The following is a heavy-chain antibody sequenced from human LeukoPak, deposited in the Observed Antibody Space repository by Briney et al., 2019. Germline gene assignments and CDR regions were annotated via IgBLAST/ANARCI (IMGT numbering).Heavy chain of an antibody. CDR2: ITSSSSHI. V-gene: IGHV3-21*01. D-gene: IGHD1-26*01. Sequence: GGSLRLSCAASGFTFSSYSMNWVRQAPGKGLEWVSSITSSSSHIYYADSVKGRFTISRDNSKNTLYLQMNSLRAEDTAVYYCAKDKGGSYYYYGMDVWGQGTTVTVSS. CDR3: AKDKGGSYYYYGMDV. J-gene: IGHJ6*02. CDR1: GFTFSSYS.